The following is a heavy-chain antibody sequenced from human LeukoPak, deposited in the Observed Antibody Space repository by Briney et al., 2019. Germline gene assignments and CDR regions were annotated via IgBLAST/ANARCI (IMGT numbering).Heavy chain of an antibody. CDR1: GGSISSYY. CDR3: ARDSIAVGFKAFDI. J-gene: IGHJ3*02. D-gene: IGHD6-19*01. Sequence: SETLSLTCTVSGGSISSYYWSWIRQVPGKGLEWIAYIYYIGSTDYNPSLKSRVTISVDTSKNQFSLKLSSVTAADTAVYYCARDSIAVGFKAFDIWGQGTMITVSS. CDR2: IYYIGST. V-gene: IGHV4-59*01.